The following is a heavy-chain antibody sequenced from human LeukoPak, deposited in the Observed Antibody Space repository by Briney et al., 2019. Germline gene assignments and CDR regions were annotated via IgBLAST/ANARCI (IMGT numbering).Heavy chain of an antibody. CDR2: IYYSGST. CDR1: GGSLSTHC. CDR3: YSFAP. D-gene: IGHD6-6*01. V-gene: IGHV4-59*11. Sequence: PSETLSLTCIGSGGSLSTHCWIWIRQPPGEGLEWIGYIYYSGSTSYNPSLKSRVTISVDTSKSQFSLNLSYCARQGARGYSSYSFAPWGQGTLVTVSS. J-gene: IGHJ5*02.